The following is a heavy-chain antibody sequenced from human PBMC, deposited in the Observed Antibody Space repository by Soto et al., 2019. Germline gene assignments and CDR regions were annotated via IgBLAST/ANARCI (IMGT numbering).Heavy chain of an antibody. CDR1: GGSISSGDYY. D-gene: IGHD1-26*01. Sequence: SETLSLTCTVSGGSISSGDYYWSWIRQPPGKGLEWIGYIYYSGSTYYNPSLKSRVTISVDTSKNQFSLKLSSVTAADTAVYYCARGGSYTVSYFDYWGQGTLVTVSS. V-gene: IGHV4-30-4*01. CDR3: ARGGSYTVSYFDY. CDR2: IYYSGST. J-gene: IGHJ4*02.